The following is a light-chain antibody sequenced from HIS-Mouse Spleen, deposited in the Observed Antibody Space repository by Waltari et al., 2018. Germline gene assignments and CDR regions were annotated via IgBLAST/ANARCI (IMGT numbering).Light chain of an antibody. CDR1: SSDVGGYNY. CDR2: DVS. CDR3: SSYTSSSPRVV. Sequence: QSALTQPASVSGSPGQSITIPCTGTSSDVGGYNYVSWYQQHPGKAPKLMIYDVSNRPSGVSNRFSGSKSGNTASLTISGLQAEDEADYYCSSYTSSSPRVVFGGGTKLTVL. V-gene: IGLV2-14*03. J-gene: IGLJ2*01.